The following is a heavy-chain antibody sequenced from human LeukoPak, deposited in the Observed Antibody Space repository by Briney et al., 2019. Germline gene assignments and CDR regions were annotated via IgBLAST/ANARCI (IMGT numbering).Heavy chain of an antibody. Sequence: GGSLRLSCAASGFTFSSYSMNWVRQAPGKGLEWVSSISSSSSYIYYADSVKGRFTISRDNAKNSLYLQMNSLRAEDTAVYYCARVEKSRGYSYGLDYWGQGTLVTVSS. CDR1: GFTFSSYS. CDR3: ARVEKSRGYSYGLDY. CDR2: ISSSSSYI. D-gene: IGHD5-18*01. V-gene: IGHV3-21*01. J-gene: IGHJ4*02.